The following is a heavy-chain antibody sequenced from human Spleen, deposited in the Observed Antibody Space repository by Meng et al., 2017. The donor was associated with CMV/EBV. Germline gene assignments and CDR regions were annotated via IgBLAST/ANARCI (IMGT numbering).Heavy chain of an antibody. CDR1: YTFSNNC. CDR2: INPSDGDT. V-gene: IGHV1-46*01. D-gene: IGHD3-3*01. J-gene: IGHJ3*01. CDR3: ARDGGTIFDVINYAFHL. Sequence: YTFSNNCIHWVRQAPGQGLEWMAIINPSDGDTRYAQEFQGRLTVTGDRSTNTVYMELSSLRSEDTAVYYCARDGGTIFDVINYAFHLWGQGTMVTVSS.